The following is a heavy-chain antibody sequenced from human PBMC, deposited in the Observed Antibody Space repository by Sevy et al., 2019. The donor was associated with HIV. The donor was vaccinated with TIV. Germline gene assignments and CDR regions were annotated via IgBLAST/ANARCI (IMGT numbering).Heavy chain of an antibody. Sequence: GGSLRLSCEASGFTFDAYAMHWVRQAPGKGLEWVSRISSNSGSIGYADSVKGRFTISRDNAKNSLYLQINSLRDEDTALYYCAKEMRSSGRYFFDYWGQVTLVTVSS. CDR1: GFTFDAYA. CDR2: ISSNSGSI. D-gene: IGHD6-25*01. V-gene: IGHV3-9*01. J-gene: IGHJ4*02. CDR3: AKEMRSSGRYFFDY.